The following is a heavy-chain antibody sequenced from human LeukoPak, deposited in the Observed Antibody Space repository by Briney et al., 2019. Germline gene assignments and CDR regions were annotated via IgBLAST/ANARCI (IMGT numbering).Heavy chain of an antibody. D-gene: IGHD4-17*01. CDR3: ARYPYYGDYSLYFDY. Sequence: GGTLRLSCAASGFTFSNYGMSWVRQAPGKGLEWVSVTSGSGENSYYADSVKGRFTISRDNFKNTLYLQMNSLRAEDTAVYYCARYPYYGDYSLYFDYWGQGTLVTVSS. J-gene: IGHJ4*02. V-gene: IGHV3-23*01. CDR2: TSGSGENS. CDR1: GFTFSNYG.